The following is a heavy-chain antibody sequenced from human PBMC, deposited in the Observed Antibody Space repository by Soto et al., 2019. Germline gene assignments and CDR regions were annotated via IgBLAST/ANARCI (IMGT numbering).Heavy chain of an antibody. Sequence: GGSLRLSCVVSGFALSNYAMSWVRQAPGKGLAWVSAISGRTGGTYYADSVKGRFTISRDSSKNTLYLQMNSLRAEDTAVYYCANLHLPGVYYYDSSDYIDYWGQGTLVTVSS. CDR1: GFALSNYA. D-gene: IGHD3-22*01. CDR2: ISGRTGGT. CDR3: ANLHLPGVYYYDSSDYIDY. J-gene: IGHJ4*02. V-gene: IGHV3-23*01.